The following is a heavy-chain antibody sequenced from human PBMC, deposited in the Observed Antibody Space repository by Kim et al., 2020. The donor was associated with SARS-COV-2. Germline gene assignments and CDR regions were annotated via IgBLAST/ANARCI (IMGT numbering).Heavy chain of an antibody. D-gene: IGHD6-13*01. CDR3: ARGNQPGYSSSWYLDAFDI. Sequence: SVKVSCKASGGTFSSYAISWVRQAPGQGLEWMGGIIPIFGTANYAQKFQGRVTITADESTSTAYMELSSLRSEDTAVYYCARGNQPGYSSSWYLDAFDIWGQGTMVTVSS. V-gene: IGHV1-69*13. CDR1: GGTFSSYA. J-gene: IGHJ3*02. CDR2: IIPIFGTA.